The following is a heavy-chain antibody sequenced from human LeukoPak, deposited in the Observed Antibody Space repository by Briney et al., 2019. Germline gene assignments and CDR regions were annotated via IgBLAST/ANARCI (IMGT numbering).Heavy chain of an antibody. V-gene: IGHV3-30*18. D-gene: IGHD5-24*01. J-gene: IGHJ3*02. CDR1: GFSLSSYA. CDR3: AKVIQMVTDYHAFDI. Sequence: GGSLRLSCVASGFSLSSYAMHWVRQAPGKGLEWGAVFSNDGSNKYFAESMKGRFTISRDNSKKTMYLQMNSLRPEDTAVYYCAKVIQMVTDYHAFDIWGQGTMVTV. CDR2: FSNDGSNK.